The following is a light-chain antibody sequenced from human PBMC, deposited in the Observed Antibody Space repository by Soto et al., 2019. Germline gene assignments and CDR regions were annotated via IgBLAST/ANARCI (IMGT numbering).Light chain of an antibody. CDR3: QHHDTSPWT. CDR1: QSISSSY. J-gene: IGKJ1*01. Sequence: EIVLTQSPGTLSLSPGERATLSCRASQSISSSYLAIAWYQQKPGQPPRLLIYGASSRATGIPDRFSGSGSATDFTLTISRLEPEDFALYYCQHHDTSPWTFGQGTRVEI. V-gene: IGKV3-20*01. CDR2: GAS.